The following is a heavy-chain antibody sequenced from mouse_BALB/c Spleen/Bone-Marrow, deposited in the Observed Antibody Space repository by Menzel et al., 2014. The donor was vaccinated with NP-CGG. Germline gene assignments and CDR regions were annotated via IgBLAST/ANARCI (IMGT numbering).Heavy chain of an antibody. CDR1: GYTFTRYW. D-gene: IGHD1-1*01. J-gene: IGHJ4*01. Sequence: VQLQQSGTVLARPGASVKISCKASGYTFTRYWMHWVKQRPGQGLEWIGAIYPGNGDTTYNQHFKDKAKLTAVTSTNTAYMEVGSLTNEDSAVYYCTNYLGSSDAMDYWGQGTSVTVSS. V-gene: IGHV1-5*01. CDR3: TNYLGSSDAMDY. CDR2: IYPGNGDT.